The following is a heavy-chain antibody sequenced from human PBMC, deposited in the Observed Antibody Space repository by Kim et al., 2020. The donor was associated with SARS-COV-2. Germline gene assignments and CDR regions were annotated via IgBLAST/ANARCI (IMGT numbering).Heavy chain of an antibody. CDR3: ASHYYDFWSGYPDAFDI. D-gene: IGHD3-3*01. V-gene: IGHV3-74*01. J-gene: IGHJ3*02. Sequence: GGSLRLSCAASGFTFSSYWMHWVRQAPGKGLVWVSRINSDGSSTSYADSVKGRFTISRDNAKNTLYLQMNSLRAEDTAVYYCASHYYDFWSGYPDAFDIWGQGTMVTVSS. CDR1: GFTFSSYW. CDR2: INSDGSST.